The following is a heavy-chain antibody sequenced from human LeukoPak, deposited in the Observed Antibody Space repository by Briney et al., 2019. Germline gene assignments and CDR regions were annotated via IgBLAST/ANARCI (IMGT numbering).Heavy chain of an antibody. D-gene: IGHD4-17*01. CDR1: GGTFSSYT. J-gene: IGHJ4*02. CDR3: ERTSPTVTHDY. Sequence: SVKVSCKASGGTFSSYTISWVRQAPGQGLEWMGRIIPILGIANYAQKFQGRVTITTDESTSTAYMELSSLRSEDTDVYYCERTSPTVTHDYWGQGTLVTVSS. CDR2: IIPILGIA. V-gene: IGHV1-69*02.